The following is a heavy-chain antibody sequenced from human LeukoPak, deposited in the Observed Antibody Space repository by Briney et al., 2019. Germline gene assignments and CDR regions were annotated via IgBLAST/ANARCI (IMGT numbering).Heavy chain of an antibody. V-gene: IGHV3-33*01. CDR2: IWYDGSNK. J-gene: IGHJ4*03. CDR3: ATAPSTATTSFDD. D-gene: IGHD4-17*01. Sequence: PGRSLRLSCAASGFTFSSYGMHWVRQAPGKGLEWVAVIWYDGSNKYYADSVKGRFTISRDNSKNTLYLQMNSLRAEDTAVYYCATAPSTATTSFDDWGQKRPLTASS. CDR1: GFTFSSYG.